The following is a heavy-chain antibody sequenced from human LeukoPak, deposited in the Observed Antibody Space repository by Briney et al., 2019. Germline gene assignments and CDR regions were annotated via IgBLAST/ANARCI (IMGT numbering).Heavy chain of an antibody. CDR2: IYPADSDT. CDR3: ARQSRDGSKTRGYYFDY. J-gene: IGHJ4*02. CDR1: GYIFTHYW. Sequence: GESLKISCQVSGYIFTHYWIGWVRQMPGKGPESMGIIYPADSDTTYSPSFQGQVTISADKSISTVYLQWSSLKASDTAMYYCARQSRDGSKTRGYYFDYWGQGTLVTVSS. V-gene: IGHV5-51*01. D-gene: IGHD3-10*01.